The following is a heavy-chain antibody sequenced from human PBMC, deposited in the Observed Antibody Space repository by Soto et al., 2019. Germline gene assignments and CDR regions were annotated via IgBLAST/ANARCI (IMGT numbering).Heavy chain of an antibody. V-gene: IGHV1-69*13. CDR3: ARERWLQLRPDAFDI. J-gene: IGHJ3*02. CDR2: IIPIFGTA. Sequence: ASVKVSCKASGGTFSSYAISWVRQAPGQGLEWMGGIIPIFGTANYAQKFQGRVTITADESTSTAYMELSSLRSEDTAVYYCARERWLQLRPDAFDIWGQGTMVTVSS. D-gene: IGHD5-12*01. CDR1: GGTFSSYA.